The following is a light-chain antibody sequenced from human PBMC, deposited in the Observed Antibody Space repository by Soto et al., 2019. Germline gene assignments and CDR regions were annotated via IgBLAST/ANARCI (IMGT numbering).Light chain of an antibody. Sequence: EIVMTQSPATLSVSPGERATLSCRASQSVSTNLAWYQQKPGQAPSLVIYGASARATGIPARFSGGGSGADFTLTISSLQPEDGGTYYCLQYDSAPWTFGQGTKVEIK. CDR2: GAS. J-gene: IGKJ1*01. CDR1: QSVSTN. V-gene: IGKV3-15*01. CDR3: LQYDSAPWT.